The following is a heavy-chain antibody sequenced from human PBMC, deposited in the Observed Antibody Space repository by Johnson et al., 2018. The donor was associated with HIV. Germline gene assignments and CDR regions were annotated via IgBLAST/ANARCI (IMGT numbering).Heavy chain of an antibody. J-gene: IGHJ3*02. Sequence: VQLVESGGGLAKPAWSPRVSCAASQFTFSSYYMNCVRQAPGKGLEWVSGINWNGGSTGYADSVKGRFTISRAHAKNSLYMQMNSLRAEDTALYYCAKDIVGGELVYAFDIWGQGAMVTVSS. CDR3: AKDIVGGELVYAFDI. D-gene: IGHD3-16*01. CDR2: INWNGGST. V-gene: IGHV3-20*04. CDR1: QFTFSSYY.